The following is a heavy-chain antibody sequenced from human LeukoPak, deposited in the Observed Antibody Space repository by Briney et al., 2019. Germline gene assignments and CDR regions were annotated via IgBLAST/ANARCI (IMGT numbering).Heavy chain of an antibody. V-gene: IGHV4-39*01. D-gene: IGHD3-3*01. Sequence: SETLSLTCTASGGSISSSSYYWGWIRQPPGKGLEWIGSIYYSGSTYYNPSLKSRVTISVDTSKNQFSLKLSSVTAADTAVYYCARASGYLDYWGQGTLVTVSS. CDR1: GGSISSSSYY. J-gene: IGHJ4*02. CDR2: IYYSGST. CDR3: ARASGYLDY.